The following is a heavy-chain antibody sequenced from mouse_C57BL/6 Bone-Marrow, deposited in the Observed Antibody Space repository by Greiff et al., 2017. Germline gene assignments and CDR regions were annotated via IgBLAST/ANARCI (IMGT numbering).Heavy chain of an antibody. D-gene: IGHD1-1*01. V-gene: IGHV5-4*01. CDR3: ARVTTVVAHWYFDV. CDR2: ISDGGSYT. J-gene: IGHJ1*03. CDR1: GFTFSSYA. Sequence: EVQGVESGGGLVKPGGSLKLSCAASGFTFSSYAMSWVRQTPEKRLEWVATISDGGSYTYYPDNVKGRFTISRANAKNNLYLQMSHLKSEDTAMYYCARVTTVVAHWYFDVWGTGTTVTVSS.